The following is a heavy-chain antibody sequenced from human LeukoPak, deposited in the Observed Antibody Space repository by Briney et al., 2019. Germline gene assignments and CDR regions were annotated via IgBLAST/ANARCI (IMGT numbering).Heavy chain of an antibody. V-gene: IGHV3-11*05. Sequence: PGGSLRLSCAGSGFIFSDFYINWIRQSPGKGLEWLAYISPDGSYTTYGDSVEGRFVISRDNAKNSVSLQMNSLGVEDTAVYFCASDQVSGVFDYWGQGAWVTVS. CDR3: ASDQVSGVFDY. J-gene: IGHJ4*02. D-gene: IGHD5/OR15-5a*01. CDR2: ISPDGSYT. CDR1: GFIFSDFY.